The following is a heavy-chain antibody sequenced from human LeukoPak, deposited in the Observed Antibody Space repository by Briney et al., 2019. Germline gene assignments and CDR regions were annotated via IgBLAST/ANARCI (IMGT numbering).Heavy chain of an antibody. CDR1: GFTFSSYA. CDR2: INRDGSTT. J-gene: IGHJ4*02. CDR3: ARDRGYNTYDN. D-gene: IGHD1-14*01. V-gene: IGHV3-74*01. Sequence: GGSLRLSCAASGFTFSSYAMHWVRQAPGKGLVWVSRINRDGSTTTYADSVKGRLTISRDNAKNTLYLQMNSLRAEDTAVYYCARDRGYNTYDNWGQGTLVTVSS.